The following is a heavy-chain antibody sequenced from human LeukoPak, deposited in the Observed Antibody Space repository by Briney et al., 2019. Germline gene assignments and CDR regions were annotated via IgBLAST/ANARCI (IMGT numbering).Heavy chain of an antibody. CDR1: GFTFSSYA. CDR3: ARDRDSRGYYYPY. V-gene: IGHV3-30-3*01. J-gene: IGHJ4*02. Sequence: GGSLRLSCAASGFTFSSYAMSWVRQAPGKGLEWVAVISYDGSNKYYADSVKGRFTISRDNSKNTLYLQMNSLRAEDTAVYYCARDRDSRGYYYPYWGQGTLVTVSS. D-gene: IGHD3-22*01. CDR2: ISYDGSNK.